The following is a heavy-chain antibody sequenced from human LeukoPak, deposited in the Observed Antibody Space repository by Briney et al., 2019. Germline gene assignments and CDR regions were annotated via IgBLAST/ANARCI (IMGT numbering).Heavy chain of an antibody. CDR2: IYHSGSA. CDR3: ARDPRWLTPDCTSTSCYENYFDP. Sequence: SETLSLTCGVSGYSISSGYQWAWIRPSPGKGLEWIGSIYHSGSAHYNPSLKSRVTISVETSKNQFSLNMYSVTAADTAVYYCARDPRWLTPDCTSTSCYENYFDPWGQGTPVTVSS. D-gene: IGHD2-2*01. V-gene: IGHV4-38-2*02. J-gene: IGHJ5*02. CDR1: GYSISSGYQ.